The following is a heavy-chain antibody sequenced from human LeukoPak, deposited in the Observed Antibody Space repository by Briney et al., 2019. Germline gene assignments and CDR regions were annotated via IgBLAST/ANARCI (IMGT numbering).Heavy chain of an antibody. D-gene: IGHD1-1*01. J-gene: IGHJ4*02. CDR3: ARWNGDFDY. CDR1: GGSISSSSYY. Sequence: ASETLSLTCTVSGGSISSSSYYWGWIRQPPGKGLEWIGSIYYSGSTYYNPSLKSRVTISVDTSKNQFPLKLSSVTAADTAVYYCARWNGDFDYWGQGTLVTVSS. V-gene: IGHV4-39*01. CDR2: IYYSGST.